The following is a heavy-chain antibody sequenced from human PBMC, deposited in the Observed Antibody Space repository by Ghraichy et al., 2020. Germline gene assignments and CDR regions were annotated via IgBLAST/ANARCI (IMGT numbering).Heavy chain of an antibody. CDR1: GGSISSGGYS. J-gene: IGHJ4*02. CDR3: ARGREYSGYDPEEFDY. V-gene: IGHV4-30-2*01. Sequence: SETLSLTCTVSGGSISSGGYSWSWIRQPPGKGLEWIGYIYHSGSTYYNPSLKSRVTISVDRSKNQFSLKLSSVTAADTAVYYCARGREYSGYDPEEFDYWGQGTLVTVSS. D-gene: IGHD5-12*01. CDR2: IYHSGST.